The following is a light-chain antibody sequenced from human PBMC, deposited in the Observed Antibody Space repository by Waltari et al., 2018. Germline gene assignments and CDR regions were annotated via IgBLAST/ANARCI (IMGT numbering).Light chain of an antibody. CDR2: EVT. Sequence: QSALTQPPSASGSPGQSVTISCTGTSTDPDDYNFVAWYQQQPGKAPQLIIHEVTKRATGVPDRFSGSRSATTASLTVSGLQYEDEGDYYCSSYGGGSTLVFGGGTKLTVL. V-gene: IGLV2-8*01. J-gene: IGLJ2*01. CDR3: SSYGGGSTLV. CDR1: STDPDDYNF.